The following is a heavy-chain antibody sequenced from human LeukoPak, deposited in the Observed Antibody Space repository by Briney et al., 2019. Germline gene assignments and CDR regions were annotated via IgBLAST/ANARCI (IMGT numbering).Heavy chain of an antibody. V-gene: IGHV3-23*01. CDR1: YX. D-gene: IGHD6-19*01. CDR2: ISGSGGST. CDR3: AKAQGGSVAGIAGGFDY. Sequence: YXMSWVRQAPGKGLEWVSAISGSGGSTYYADSVKGWFTISRDNSKNTLYLQMNSLRAEDTAVYYCAKAQGGSVAGIAGGFDYWGQGTLVTVSS. J-gene: IGHJ4*02.